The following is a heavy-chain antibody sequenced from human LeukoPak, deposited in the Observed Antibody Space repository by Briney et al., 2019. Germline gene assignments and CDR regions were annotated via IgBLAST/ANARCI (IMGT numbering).Heavy chain of an antibody. CDR2: FDPEDGET. J-gene: IGHJ4*02. CDR1: GYTLTELS. V-gene: IGHV1-24*01. Sequence: ASVKVSCKVSGYTLTELSMHWVRQAPGKGLEWMGGFDPEDGETIYAQKFQGRVTMTEDTSTDTAYMELSSLRSEGTAVYYCATRRYVWGSYRWDFDYWGQGTLVTVSS. CDR3: ATRRYVWGSYRWDFDY. D-gene: IGHD3-16*02.